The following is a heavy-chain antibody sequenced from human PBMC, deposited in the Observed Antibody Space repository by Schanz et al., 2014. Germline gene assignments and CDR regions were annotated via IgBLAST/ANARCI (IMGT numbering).Heavy chain of an antibody. CDR1: GFTFNSYA. CDR3: ARGTDWSLHY. V-gene: IGHV3-23*01. D-gene: IGHD1-1*01. CDR2: IIHSGGSI. J-gene: IGHJ4*02. Sequence: DVQLLESGGGLVQPGGSLRLSCAASGFTFNSYAMTWVRQAPGKGLEWVSSIIHSGGSIYYADSVKGRFTISRDSGQNSVYLQMNSLRAGDTAVYYCARGTDWSLHYWGQGALVTVSS.